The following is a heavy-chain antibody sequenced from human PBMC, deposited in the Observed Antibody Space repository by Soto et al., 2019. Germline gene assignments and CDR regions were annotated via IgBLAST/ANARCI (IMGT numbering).Heavy chain of an antibody. CDR2: IYYSGST. D-gene: IGHD2-15*01. CDR3: ARGRCSGGSCYSLLDYYYYYMDV. J-gene: IGHJ6*03. Sequence: QVQLQESGPGLVKPSQTLSLTCTVSGGSISSGGYYWSWIRQHPGKGLEWIGYIYYSGSTYYNPSLTSRVTISVDTSKNQFSLKLSSVTAADTAVYYCARGRCSGGSCYSLLDYYYYYMDVWGKGTTVTVSS. V-gene: IGHV4-31*03. CDR1: GGSISSGGYY.